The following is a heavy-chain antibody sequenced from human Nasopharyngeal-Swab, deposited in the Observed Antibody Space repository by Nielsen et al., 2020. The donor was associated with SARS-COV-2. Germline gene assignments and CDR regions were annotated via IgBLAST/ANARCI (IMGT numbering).Heavy chain of an antibody. CDR1: GFTFSSYG. D-gene: IGHD3-22*01. Sequence: GESLKISCAASGFTFSSYGMHWVRQAPGKGLEWVAVIWYDGSNKYYADSVKGRFTISRDNSKNTLYLQMNSLRSEDTAVYYCARGRYYYDSSPEDYFNYWGQGTLVTVSS. V-gene: IGHV3-33*01. J-gene: IGHJ4*02. CDR2: IWYDGSNK. CDR3: ARGRYYYDSSPEDYFNY.